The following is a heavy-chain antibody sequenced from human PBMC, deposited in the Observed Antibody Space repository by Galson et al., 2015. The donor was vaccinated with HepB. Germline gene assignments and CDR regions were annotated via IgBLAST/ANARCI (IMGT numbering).Heavy chain of an antibody. CDR1: GFTFSSYW. CDR3: ARDPPGFRYYYYMDV. CDR2: IKQDGSEK. V-gene: IGHV3-7*01. D-gene: IGHD3-9*01. Sequence: SLRLSCAASGFTFSSYWMSWVRQAPGKGLEWVANIKQDGSEKYYVDSVKGRFTISRDNAKNSLYLQMNSLRAEDTAVYYCARDPPGFRYYYYMDVWGKGTTVTVSS. J-gene: IGHJ6*03.